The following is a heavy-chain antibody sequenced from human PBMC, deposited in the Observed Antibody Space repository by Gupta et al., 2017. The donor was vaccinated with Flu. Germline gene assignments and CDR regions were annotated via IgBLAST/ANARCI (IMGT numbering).Heavy chain of an antibody. D-gene: IGHD3-3*01. CDR2: ISSSGSTI. J-gene: IGHJ4*02. CDR3: AREGEDDDFWSGYYGNYFDY. Sequence: EVQLVESGGGLVQPGGSLRLSCAASGFTFSSFEMNWVRQAPGKGLEWVSYISSSGSTIYYADSVKGRFTISRDNAKNSLYLQMNSLRAEDTAVYYCAREGEDDDFWSGYYGNYFDYCGQVTLVTVSS. V-gene: IGHV3-48*03. CDR1: GFTFSSFE.